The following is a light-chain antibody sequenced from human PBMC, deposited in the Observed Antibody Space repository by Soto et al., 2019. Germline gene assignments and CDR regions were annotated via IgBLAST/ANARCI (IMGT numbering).Light chain of an antibody. CDR1: INDIGDYDY. J-gene: IGLJ3*02. V-gene: IGLV2-14*01. CDR3: TSYTSSSTLVA. Sequence: QSALTQPASVSGSPGQSITISCAGTINDIGDYDYVSWYQQHPGKVPKLIIYDVNNRPSGVSNRFSGSKSGNTASPTISGLQPEDEADYYCTSYTSSSTLVAFGGGTKLTVL. CDR2: DVN.